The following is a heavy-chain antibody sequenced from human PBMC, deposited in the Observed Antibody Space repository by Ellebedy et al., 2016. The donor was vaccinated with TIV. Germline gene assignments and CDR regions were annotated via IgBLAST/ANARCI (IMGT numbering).Heavy chain of an antibody. CDR3: AREGTGIFDW. V-gene: IGHV3-7*03. CDR2: TKPDGGEK. D-gene: IGHD3-9*01. Sequence: GESLKISCAASGFTLSDHYMDWVRQAPGKGLEWVANTKPDGGEKYYVDSVTGRFTVSRDNAKNSLSLQMNSLRAEDTAVYYCAREGTGIFDWWGQGTLVTVSS. J-gene: IGHJ4*02. CDR1: GFTLSDHY.